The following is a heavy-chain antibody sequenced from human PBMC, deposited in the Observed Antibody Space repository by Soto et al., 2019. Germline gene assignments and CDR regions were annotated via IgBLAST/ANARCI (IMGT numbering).Heavy chain of an antibody. Sequence: PSETLSLTCAVSGGSISSGGYSCNWIRQPPGKVLGWIVYIYRSGSTYYNPSLKSRVTISLERCENELSLKVSGVTAADTAVYYCARVRTTVTTFDYWGQGTLVTVSS. CDR1: GGSISSGGYS. CDR3: ARVRTTVTTFDY. D-gene: IGHD4-17*01. V-gene: IGHV4-30-2*01. CDR2: IYRSGST. J-gene: IGHJ4*02.